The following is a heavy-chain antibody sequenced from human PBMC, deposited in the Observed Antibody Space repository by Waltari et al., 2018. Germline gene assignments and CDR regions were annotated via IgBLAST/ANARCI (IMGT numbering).Heavy chain of an antibody. V-gene: IGHV4-34*01. D-gene: IGHD1-1*01. J-gene: IGHJ6*02. Sequence: QVQLQQWGAGLLKPSETLSLTCAVYGGSFSGYYWSWIRQPPGKGLEWIGEINHSGSSNYNPSLKRRVTISVDTSKNQFSLKLSSVTAADTAVYYCARHVRTQRPRLDVWGQGTTVTVSS. CDR2: INHSGSS. CDR3: ARHVRTQRPRLDV. CDR1: GGSFSGYY.